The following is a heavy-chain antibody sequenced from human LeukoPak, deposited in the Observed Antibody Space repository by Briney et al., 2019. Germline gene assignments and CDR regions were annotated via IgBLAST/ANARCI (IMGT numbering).Heavy chain of an antibody. J-gene: IGHJ1*01. CDR1: GFTFSSYS. CDR2: ISSSSSYI. V-gene: IGHV3-21*01. D-gene: IGHD3-22*01. CDR3: ARGYYDSSGYYGTYFQH. Sequence: GGSLRLSCAASGFTFSSYSMNWVRQAPGKGLERVSSISSSSSYIYYADSVKGRFTISRDNAKNSLYLQMNSLRAEDTAVYYCARGYYDSSGYYGTYFQHWGQGTLVTVSS.